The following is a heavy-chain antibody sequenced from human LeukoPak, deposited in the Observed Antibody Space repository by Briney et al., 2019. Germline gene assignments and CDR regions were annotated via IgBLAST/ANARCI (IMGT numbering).Heavy chain of an antibody. CDR3: ARGGNGYGYDY. Sequence: ASVKVSCKASGYTFPSYFMHWVRQAPGQGLEWMGIINPTGGSTTYAQKFQGRVTMTRDTSTSTVYMELSSLRSDDTAVYYCARGGNGYGYDYWGQGTLVTVSS. CDR1: GYTFPSYF. D-gene: IGHD5-18*01. J-gene: IGHJ4*02. V-gene: IGHV1-46*01. CDR2: INPTGGST.